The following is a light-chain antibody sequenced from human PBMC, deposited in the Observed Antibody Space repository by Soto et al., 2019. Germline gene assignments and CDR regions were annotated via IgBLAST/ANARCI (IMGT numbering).Light chain of an antibody. J-gene: IGKJ1*01. CDR3: QQYGSSPT. V-gene: IGKV3-20*01. CDR1: QSVSTY. Sequence: EIVLTQSPGTLSLSPGERATLSCRASQSVSTYLAWYQQKPGQGPRLLIDGASSRATGIPDRFSGSGSGTDFTLTISRLAPEDFAVYYCQQYGSSPTFGQGTKVEIK. CDR2: GAS.